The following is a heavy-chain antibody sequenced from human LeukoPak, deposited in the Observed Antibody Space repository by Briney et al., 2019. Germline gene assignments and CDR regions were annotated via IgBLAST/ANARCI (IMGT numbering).Heavy chain of an antibody. CDR1: GFTFSSHR. D-gene: IGHD2-21*02. J-gene: IGHJ6*03. Sequence: GGSLRLSCAASGFTFSSHRMTWVRQAPGKGLEWVGFIRSQTYGGTTEYAVSVKGRFTISRDDSKSIAYLQMNTLKTEDTAVYYCTRGSLLFSYYYYMDVWGKGTTVTISS. CDR3: TRGSLLFSYYYYMDV. V-gene: IGHV3-49*04. CDR2: IRSQTYGGTT.